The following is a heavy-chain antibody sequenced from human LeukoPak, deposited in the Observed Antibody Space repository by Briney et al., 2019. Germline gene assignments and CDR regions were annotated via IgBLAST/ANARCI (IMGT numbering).Heavy chain of an antibody. CDR3: ARDKDYFDY. CDR2: IYSSDST. CDR1: GFTVSNNY. V-gene: IGHV3-53*01. J-gene: IGHJ4*02. Sequence: GGSLRLSCAVSGFTVSNNYMSWVRQAPGKGPECVSVIYSSDSTCYADSVKGRFTISRDNSKNTVYLQMNSLRAEDTAVYYCARDKDYFDYWGQGTLVTVSS.